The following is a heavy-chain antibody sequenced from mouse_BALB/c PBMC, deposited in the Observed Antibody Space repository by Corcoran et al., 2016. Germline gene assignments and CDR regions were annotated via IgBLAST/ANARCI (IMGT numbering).Heavy chain of an antibody. D-gene: IGHD4-1*02. CDR2: VNPTTGYT. CDR3: ARSPIGTVDY. V-gene: IGHV1-7*01. J-gene: IGHJ2*01. Sequence: QVQLQQSGAELAKPGASVKMSCKASGYTFTTYWIHWVKQRPGQGLEWIGYVNPTTGYTDCNQRFKDKATLTADKSSSTAYMQLSSLTSEDSAVYYCARSPIGTVDYGGQGTTLTVSS. CDR1: GYTFTTYW.